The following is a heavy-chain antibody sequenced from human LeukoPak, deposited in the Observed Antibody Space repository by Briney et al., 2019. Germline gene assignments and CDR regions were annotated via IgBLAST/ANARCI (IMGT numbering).Heavy chain of an antibody. V-gene: IGHV3-30*04. CDR3: ARGKGEYFDY. CDR2: ISYDGSNK. D-gene: IGHD3-16*01. Sequence: QAGGSLRLSCAVSGFTFSSYAMHWVRQAPGKGLEWVAVISYDGSNKYYADSVKGRFTISRDNSKNTLYLQMNSLRAEDTAVYYCARGKGEYFDYWGQGTLVTVSS. CDR1: GFTFSSYA. J-gene: IGHJ4*02.